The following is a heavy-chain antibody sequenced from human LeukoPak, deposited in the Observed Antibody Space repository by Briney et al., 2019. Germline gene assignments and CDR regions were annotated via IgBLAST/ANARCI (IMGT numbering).Heavy chain of an antibody. V-gene: IGHV3-30*18. J-gene: IGHJ6*02. CDR2: ISHDGSNK. CDR1: GFTFSSYG. CDR3: AKEAGATSYYYYGMDV. D-gene: IGHD1-26*01. Sequence: GRSLRLSCAASGFTFSSYGMYWVRQAPGKGLEWVAIISHDGSNKYHADSVKGRFIISRDNSKNTLYLQMNSLRAEDTAVYYCAKEAGATSYYYYGMDVWGQGTTVTVSS.